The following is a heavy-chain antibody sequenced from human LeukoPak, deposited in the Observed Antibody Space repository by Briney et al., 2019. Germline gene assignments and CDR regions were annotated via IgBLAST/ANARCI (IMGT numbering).Heavy chain of an antibody. Sequence: GRSLRLSCAASGFTFSSYGMHWVRQAPGKGLEWVAVISNVGNYKYYTDSVKGQFTISRDNSENTVYLQMNSLRAEDTAVYYCAKEVRAYAGFDYWGQGTLVTVSS. CDR2: ISNVGNYK. CDR1: GFTFSSYG. V-gene: IGHV3-30*18. CDR3: AKEVRAYAGFDY. D-gene: IGHD2-2*01. J-gene: IGHJ4*02.